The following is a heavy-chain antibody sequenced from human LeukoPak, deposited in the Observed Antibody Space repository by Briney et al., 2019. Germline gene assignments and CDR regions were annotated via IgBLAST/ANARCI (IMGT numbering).Heavy chain of an antibody. V-gene: IGHV1-69*01. J-gene: IGHJ3*02. CDR2: IIPIFGTA. Sequence: GSSVKVSCKASGGTFSSYAISWVRQAPGQGLEWMGGIIPIFGTANYAQKFQGGVTITADESTSTAYMELSSLRSEDTAVYYCANTIFGVVTMKAFDIWGQGTMVTVSS. CDR1: GGTFSSYA. CDR3: ANTIFGVVTMKAFDI. D-gene: IGHD3-3*01.